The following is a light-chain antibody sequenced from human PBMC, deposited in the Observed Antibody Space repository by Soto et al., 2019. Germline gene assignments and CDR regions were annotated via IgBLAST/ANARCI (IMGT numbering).Light chain of an antibody. Sequence: QAVVTQEPSLTVSPGGTGTLTCDSSTGAVTSGHYPYWFQQKPGQAPRTLIADTNNKFSWTPARFSGSLLGGKAALTLSGAQPEDEAEYFCLLSYSGSDWVFGGGTKLTVL. CDR2: DTN. J-gene: IGLJ3*02. CDR1: TGAVTSGHY. V-gene: IGLV7-46*01. CDR3: LLSYSGSDWV.